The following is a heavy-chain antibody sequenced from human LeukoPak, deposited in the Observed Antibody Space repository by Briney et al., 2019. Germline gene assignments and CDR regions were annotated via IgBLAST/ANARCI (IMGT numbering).Heavy chain of an antibody. J-gene: IGHJ4*02. V-gene: IGHV1-2*02. CDR1: GYTFSDYY. CDR3: VKSAQYSSAWFTGCFDD. Sequence: ASVKVSCKASGYTFSDYYLHWVRQAPGQGLEWMGWINPNSGDTHYAQMFQGRVTLTRDTSINTAHMELRRLRSDDTAVCYCVKSAQYSSAWFTGCFDDWGQGAQVTVSS. CDR2: INPNSGDT. D-gene: IGHD4-11*01.